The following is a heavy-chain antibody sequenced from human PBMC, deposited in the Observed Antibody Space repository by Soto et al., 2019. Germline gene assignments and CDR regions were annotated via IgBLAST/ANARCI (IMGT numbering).Heavy chain of an antibody. CDR3: ARDPSQQMYYDFWSGYYFDY. V-gene: IGHV3-33*01. D-gene: IGHD3-3*01. J-gene: IGHJ4*02. CDR1: GFTFSSYG. Sequence: QVQLVESGGGVVQPGRSLRLSCAASGFTFSSYGMHWFRQAPGKGLEWVAVIWYDGSNKYYADSVKGRFTISRDNSKNTLYLQMNRLRGEDTAVYYCARDPSQQMYYDFWSGYYFDYWGQGTLVTVSS. CDR2: IWYDGSNK.